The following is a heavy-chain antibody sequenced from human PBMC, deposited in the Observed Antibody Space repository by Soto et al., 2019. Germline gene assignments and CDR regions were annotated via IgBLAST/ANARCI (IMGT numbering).Heavy chain of an antibody. J-gene: IGHJ6*03. D-gene: IGHD3-9*01. CDR1: GFTFSSYG. CDR2: IWYDGSNK. CDR3: ARDNDYDILTGLYYYYYYMDV. V-gene: IGHV3-33*01. Sequence: GGSLRLSCAASGFTFSSYGMHWVRQAPGKGLEWVAVIWYDGSNKYYADSVKGRFTISRDNSKNTLYLQMNSLRAEDTAVYYCARDNDYDILTGLYYYYYYMDVWGKGTTVTVSS.